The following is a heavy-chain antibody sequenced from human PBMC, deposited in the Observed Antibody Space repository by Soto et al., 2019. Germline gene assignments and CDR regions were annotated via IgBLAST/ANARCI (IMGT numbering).Heavy chain of an antibody. CDR3: ANGVTYYDFWSGYWDYYYGMDV. V-gene: IGHV3-15*07. D-gene: IGHD3-3*01. J-gene: IGHJ6*02. Sequence: GGSLRLSCAASGFTFNNAWINWVRQAPGKGLEWVGRIKSKTDGGTPDYAAPVKGRFAISRDDSKNMVYLQMNSLKTKDTAVYYCANGVTYYDFWSGYWDYYYGMDVWGQGTTVTVSS. CDR2: IKSKTDGGTP. CDR1: GFTFNNAW.